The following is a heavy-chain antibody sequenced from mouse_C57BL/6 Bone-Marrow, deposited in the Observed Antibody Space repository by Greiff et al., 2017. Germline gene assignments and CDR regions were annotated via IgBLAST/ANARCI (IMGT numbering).Heavy chain of an antibody. CDR1: GYSITSGYD. J-gene: IGHJ3*01. CDR3: ARGPTGKVFAY. V-gene: IGHV3-1*01. Sequence: EVQLVESGPGMVKPSQSLSLTCTVPGYSITSGYDWHWIRHFPGNKLEWMGYISYSGSTNYNPSLKSRISITHDTSKNHFFLKLNSVTTEDTATYYCARGPTGKVFAYWGQGTLVTVSA. D-gene: IGHD4-1*02. CDR2: ISYSGST.